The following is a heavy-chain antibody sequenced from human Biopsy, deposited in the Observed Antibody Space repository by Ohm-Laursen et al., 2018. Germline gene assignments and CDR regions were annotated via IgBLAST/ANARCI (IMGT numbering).Heavy chain of an antibody. CDR3: ARNTGWYGDLYYFDY. V-gene: IGHV1-46*01. J-gene: IGHJ4*02. CDR2: INPSGSTP. D-gene: IGHD6-19*01. Sequence: AASVKVSCKASGYSFTSYYMHWVRQAPGQGLVWMGMINPSGSTPSYPQIFQGRVTMTRDTSKSTVYMELSSLRSADTAVYFCARNTGWYGDLYYFDYWGQGTLVTVSS. CDR1: GYSFTSYY.